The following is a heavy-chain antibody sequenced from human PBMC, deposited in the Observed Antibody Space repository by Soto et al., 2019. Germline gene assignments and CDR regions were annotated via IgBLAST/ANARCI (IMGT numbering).Heavy chain of an antibody. CDR3: ARASTIFGVVARFDS. CDR1: GGSITSGDYS. Sequence: SETLSLTCTVSGGSITSGDYSWSWFRQPPGKGLEWTGYIYYSGCSYYNPPLKSRVTIPVDTSKNQYALKLDSVTAADAAVYHCARASTIFGVVARFDSWGQGTLVTVSS. J-gene: IGHJ4*02. D-gene: IGHD3-3*01. V-gene: IGHV4-30-4*01. CDR2: IYYSGCS.